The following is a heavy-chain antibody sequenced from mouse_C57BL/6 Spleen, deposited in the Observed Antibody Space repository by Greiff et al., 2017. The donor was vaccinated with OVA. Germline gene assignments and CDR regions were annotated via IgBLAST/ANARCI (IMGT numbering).Heavy chain of an antibody. D-gene: IGHD2-3*01. CDR3: ATDDGFTGFDY. CDR2: ISSGSSTI. Sequence: DVHLVESGGGLVKPGGSLKLSCAASGFTFSDYGMHWVRQAPEKGLEWVAYISSGSSTIYYADTVKGRFTISRDNAKNTLFLQMTSLRSEDTAMYYCATDDGFTGFDYWGQGTTLTVSS. V-gene: IGHV5-17*01. J-gene: IGHJ2*01. CDR1: GFTFSDYG.